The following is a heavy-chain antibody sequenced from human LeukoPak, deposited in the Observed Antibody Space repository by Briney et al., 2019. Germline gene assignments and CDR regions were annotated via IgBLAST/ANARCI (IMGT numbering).Heavy chain of an antibody. J-gene: IGHJ4*02. V-gene: IGHV3-48*01. CDR1: GFTFSSYS. CDR3: AVPSPSIAVAGN. CDR2: ISSSSSTI. D-gene: IGHD6-19*01. Sequence: GGSLRLSCAASGFTFSSYSMNWVRQAPGKGLEWVSYISSSSSTIYYADSVKGRFTISRDNAKNSLYLQMSSLRAEDTAVYYCAVPSPSIAVAGNWGQGTLVTDSS.